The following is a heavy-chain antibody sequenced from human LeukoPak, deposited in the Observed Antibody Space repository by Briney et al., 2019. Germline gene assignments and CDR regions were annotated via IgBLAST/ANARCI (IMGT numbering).Heavy chain of an antibody. J-gene: IGHJ4*02. CDR2: IYYSGST. CDR3: ASFGGSYLHFGY. Sequence: SETLSLTCTVSGGSISSSSYYWGWIRQPPGKGLEWIGSIYYSGSTYYNPSLKSRVTISVDTSKNQFSLTLSSVTAADTAVYYCASFGGSYLHFGYWGQGTLVTVSS. CDR1: GGSISSSSYY. V-gene: IGHV4-39*01. D-gene: IGHD1-26*01.